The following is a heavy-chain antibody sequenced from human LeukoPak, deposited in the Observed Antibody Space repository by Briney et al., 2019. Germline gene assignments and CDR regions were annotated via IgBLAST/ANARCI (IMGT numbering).Heavy chain of an antibody. CDR1: GFTFSTSW. CDR2: IKTDGSST. D-gene: IGHD3-10*01. V-gene: IGHV3-74*01. J-gene: IGHJ4*02. Sequence: GSLRLSCAASGFTFSTSWMHWVRQAPGKGLVWVSRIKTDGSSTSYADSVKGRVTISRDNAKNTLYLQMNSQRAEDTAVYYCARGGSPFYWGQGTLVTVSS. CDR3: ARGGSPFY.